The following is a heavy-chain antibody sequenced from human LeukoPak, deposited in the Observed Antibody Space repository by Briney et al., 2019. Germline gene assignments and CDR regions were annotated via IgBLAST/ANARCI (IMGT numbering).Heavy chain of an antibody. CDR1: GGSISSYY. V-gene: IGHV4-59*01. CDR3: ARDSLGDYYFDY. Sequence: SETLSLTCTVSGGSISSYYWSWIRQPPGKGLEWIGYIYYSGSTNYNPSLKSRVTISVDTSKNQFPLKLSSVTAADTAVYYCARDSLGDYYFDYWGQGTLVTVSS. D-gene: IGHD3-16*01. CDR2: IYYSGST. J-gene: IGHJ4*02.